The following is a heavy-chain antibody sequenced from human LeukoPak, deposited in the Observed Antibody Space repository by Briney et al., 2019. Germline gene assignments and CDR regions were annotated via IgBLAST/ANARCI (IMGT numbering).Heavy chain of an antibody. CDR1: GFTFSSYE. J-gene: IGHJ6*04. Sequence: PGGSLRLSCAASGFTFSSYEMNWVRQAPGKGLEWVSYISSSGSTIYYADSVKGRFTISRDNAKNSLYLQMNSLRAEDTAVYYCAKGGVWFPGGDGMDVWGKGTTVTVSS. CDR2: ISSSGSTI. D-gene: IGHD3-10*01. CDR3: AKGGVWFPGGDGMDV. V-gene: IGHV3-48*03.